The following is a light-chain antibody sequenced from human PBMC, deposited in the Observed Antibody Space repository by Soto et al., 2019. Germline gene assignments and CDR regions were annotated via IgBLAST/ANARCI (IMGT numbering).Light chain of an antibody. CDR1: QSVYSNY. J-gene: IGKJ3*01. Sequence: EIVLTQSPGTLYLSPGERATLSCRASQSVYSNYLAWYQQKPGQAPRLLIYGASSRATGIPDRFSGSGSGTDFTLTISRLEPEDFAVYYCQQYGSSLLFTFGPGTKVDIK. V-gene: IGKV3-20*01. CDR2: GAS. CDR3: QQYGSSLLFT.